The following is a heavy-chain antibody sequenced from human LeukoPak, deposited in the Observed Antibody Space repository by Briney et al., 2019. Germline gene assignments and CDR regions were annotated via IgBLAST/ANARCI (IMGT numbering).Heavy chain of an antibody. CDR1: GFTFDDYG. CDR3: ATDSGSSIWSFDY. Sequence: GGSLRLSCAASGFTFDDYGMNGVRQAPGKGLEWVSSISSSSNIYYADSVKGRFTISRDNAKNSLYLQIHSLRVEDTAVYYCATDSGSSIWSFDYWGQGTLVTVSS. D-gene: IGHD1-26*01. CDR2: ISSSSNI. V-gene: IGHV3-69-1*01. J-gene: IGHJ4*02.